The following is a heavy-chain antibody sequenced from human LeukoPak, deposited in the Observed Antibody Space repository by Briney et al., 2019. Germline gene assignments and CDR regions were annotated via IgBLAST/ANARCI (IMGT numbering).Heavy chain of an antibody. V-gene: IGHV4-34*01. Sequence: PSETLSLTCAVYGGSFSGYYWSWIRQPPGKGLEWIGEINHSGSTNYNPSLKSRVTISVDTSKNQFSLKLSSVTAADTAVYYCAGNYYGSGSYYSEVRYWGQGTLVTVSS. CDR2: INHSGST. D-gene: IGHD3-10*01. J-gene: IGHJ4*02. CDR3: AGNYYGSGSYYSEVRY. CDR1: GGSFSGYY.